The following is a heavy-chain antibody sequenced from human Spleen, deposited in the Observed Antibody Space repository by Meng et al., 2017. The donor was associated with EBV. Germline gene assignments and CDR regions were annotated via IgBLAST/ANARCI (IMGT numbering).Heavy chain of an antibody. D-gene: IGHD3-3*01. J-gene: IGHJ4*02. CDR2: NYYSGST. V-gene: IGHV4-39*07. CDR3: ARVNRQEFSFGVDF. CDR1: GGGSSSGSDY. Sequence: QRPRHEAGPGLGTVPETGSLSGTGAGGGSSSGSDYWGGLLQPPGKGLEWIGGNYYSGSTYYNPSLKNRVTTSVDTSKNQFSLKLSSATAADTAVYYCARVNRQEFSFGVDFWGQGTLVTVSS.